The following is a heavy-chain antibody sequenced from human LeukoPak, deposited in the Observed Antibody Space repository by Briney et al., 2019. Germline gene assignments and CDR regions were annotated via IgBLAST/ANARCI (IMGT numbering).Heavy chain of an antibody. J-gene: IGHJ6*03. V-gene: IGHV4-61*02. CDR2: IYTSGST. CDR1: GGSISSGSYY. CDR3: ARAGYNSSYDRRYYYYMDV. Sequence: PSQTLSLTCTVSGGSISSGSYYWRWIRQPAGTGLEWIGRIYTSGSTNYNPSLKSRVTISVDTSKNQFSLKLSSVTAADTAVYYCARAGYNSSYDRRYYYYMDVWGKGTTVTVSS. D-gene: IGHD6-13*01.